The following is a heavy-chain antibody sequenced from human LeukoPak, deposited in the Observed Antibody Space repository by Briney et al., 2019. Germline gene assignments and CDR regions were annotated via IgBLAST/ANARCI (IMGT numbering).Heavy chain of an antibody. D-gene: IGHD5-18*01. CDR3: ARAYGYGLYFDY. Sequence: GGSLRLSCAASGFTFSSYGMHWVRQAPGKGLEWVAVIWYDGSNKYYADSVKGRFTISRDNSKNTLYLQMNSLRAEDTAVYYCARAYGYGLYFDYWGQGTLVTVSS. CDR2: IWYDGSNK. V-gene: IGHV3-33*01. J-gene: IGHJ4*02. CDR1: GFTFSSYG.